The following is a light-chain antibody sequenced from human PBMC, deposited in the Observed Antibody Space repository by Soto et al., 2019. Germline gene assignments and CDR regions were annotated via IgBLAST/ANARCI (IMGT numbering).Light chain of an antibody. CDR2: GAS. CDR3: QQYGSSVT. Sequence: DIVLTQSPDTLSLSPGERGTLSCRARQSVSSRSLAWYQHKPGQAPRLLIFGASSRATGIPDRFSGSGSGTDFTLTISRLEPEDFAVYYCQQYGSSVTFGPGTKVDIK. V-gene: IGKV3-20*01. CDR1: QSVSSRS. J-gene: IGKJ3*01.